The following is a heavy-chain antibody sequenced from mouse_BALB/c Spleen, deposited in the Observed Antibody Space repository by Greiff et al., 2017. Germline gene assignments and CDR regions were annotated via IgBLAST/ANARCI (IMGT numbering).Heavy chain of an antibody. Sequence: QVQLQQSGPELVKPGASVKISCKASGYAFSSSWMNWVKQRPGQGLEWIGRIYPGDGDTNYNGKFKGKATLTADKSSSTAYMQLSSLTSVDSAVYFCARGVLRAMDYWGQGTSVTVSS. CDR1: GYAFSSSW. CDR2: IYPGDGDT. CDR3: ARGVLRAMDY. D-gene: IGHD1-1*01. V-gene: IGHV1-82*01. J-gene: IGHJ4*01.